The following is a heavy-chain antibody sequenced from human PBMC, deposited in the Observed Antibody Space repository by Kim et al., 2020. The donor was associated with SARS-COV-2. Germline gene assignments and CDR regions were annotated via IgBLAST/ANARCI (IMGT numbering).Heavy chain of an antibody. CDR3: AKSQLGAAAGFDY. Sequence: GGSLRLSCAASGFTFDDYAMHWVRQAPGKGLEWVSGISWNSGSIGYADSVKGRFTISRDNAKNSLYLQMNSLRAEDTALYYCAKSQLGAAAGFDYWGQGTLVTVSS. CDR2: ISWNSGSI. J-gene: IGHJ4*02. V-gene: IGHV3-9*01. CDR1: GFTFDDYA. D-gene: IGHD6-13*01.